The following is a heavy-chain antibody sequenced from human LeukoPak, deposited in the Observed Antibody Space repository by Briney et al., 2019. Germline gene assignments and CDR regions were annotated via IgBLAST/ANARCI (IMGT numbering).Heavy chain of an antibody. J-gene: IGHJ3*02. D-gene: IGHD4-23*01. CDR1: GFTFSSYW. V-gene: IGHV3-74*01. Sequence: GGSLRLSCAASGFTFSSYWMHWVRQAPGKGLVWVSRINSDGRSANYADSVKGRFTISRDNAKNSLYLQMNSLRAEDTAVYYCAREGRWGDIWGQGTMVTVSS. CDR2: INSDGRSA. CDR3: AREGRWGDI.